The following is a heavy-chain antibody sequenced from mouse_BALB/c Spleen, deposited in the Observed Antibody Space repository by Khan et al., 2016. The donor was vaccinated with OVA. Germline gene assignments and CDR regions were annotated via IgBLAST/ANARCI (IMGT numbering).Heavy chain of an antibody. CDR3: ARSRMAN. V-gene: IGHV3-2*02. Sequence: EVKLLESGPGLVKPSQSLSLTCTVTGYSITSDYAWNWIRQFPGNKLEWMGYISYSGSTRYNPSLKSRISITRDTSKNQFFLQLNAVTTEDTATYYCARSRMANWGQGTTLTVSS. CDR2: ISYSGST. J-gene: IGHJ2*01. CDR1: GYSITSDYA.